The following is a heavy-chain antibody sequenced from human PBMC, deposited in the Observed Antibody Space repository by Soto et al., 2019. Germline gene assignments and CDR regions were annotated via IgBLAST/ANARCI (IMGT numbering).Heavy chain of an antibody. D-gene: IGHD2-2*02. CDR1: GFTVSSNY. J-gene: IGHJ6*02. Sequence: LRLSCAASGFTVSSNYMSWVRQAPGKGLEWVAVISYDGSNKYYADPVKGRFTISRDNSKNTLYLQMNSLRAEDTAVYYCAKGSVPAAIYYYYYGMDVWGQGTTVTVSS. CDR3: AKGSVPAAIYYYYYGMDV. CDR2: ISYDGSNK. V-gene: IGHV3-30*18.